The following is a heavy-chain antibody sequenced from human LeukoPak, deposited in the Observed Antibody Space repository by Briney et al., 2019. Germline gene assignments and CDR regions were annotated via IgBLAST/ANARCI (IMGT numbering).Heavy chain of an antibody. J-gene: IGHJ4*02. CDR3: ARGQPGRDGYNFFDY. V-gene: IGHV3-7*01. D-gene: IGHD5-24*01. Sequence: PGGSLRLSCAASGFTFSSYWMSWVRQAPGKGLEWVANIKQDGSEKCYVDSVKGRFTISRDNAKNSPYLQMNSLRAEDTAVYYCARGQPGRDGYNFFDYWGQGTLVTVSS. CDR1: GFTFSSYW. CDR2: IKQDGSEK.